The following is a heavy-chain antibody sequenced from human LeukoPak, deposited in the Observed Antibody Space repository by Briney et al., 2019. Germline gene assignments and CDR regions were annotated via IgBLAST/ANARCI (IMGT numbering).Heavy chain of an antibody. V-gene: IGHV3-7*01. CDR1: GFTFSSYW. CDR3: AKDSSGYSGYLSY. J-gene: IGHJ4*02. Sequence: GGSLRLSCAASGFTFSSYWMSWVRQAPGKGLEWVANIKQDGSEKYYVDSVKGRFTISRDNTKNSLYLQMNSLRAEDTAVYYCAKDSSGYSGYLSYWGQGTLVTVSS. D-gene: IGHD5-12*01. CDR2: IKQDGSEK.